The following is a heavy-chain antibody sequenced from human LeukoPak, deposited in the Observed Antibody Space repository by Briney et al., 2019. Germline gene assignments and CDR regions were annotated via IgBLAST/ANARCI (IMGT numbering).Heavy chain of an antibody. CDR2: ITWDGGST. V-gene: IGHV3-43D*03. J-gene: IGHJ6*03. Sequence: GGSLRLSCAASGFTFDDYAMHWFRQASGKGLEWVSHITWDGGSTHYADSVEGRFTISRDNRENSLYLQMNSLRPEDTALYYCAKDRAARGRGNYFYMAVWGKGTTVTVSS. CDR3: AKDRAARGRGNYFYMAV. D-gene: IGHD2/OR15-2a*01. CDR1: GFTFDDYA.